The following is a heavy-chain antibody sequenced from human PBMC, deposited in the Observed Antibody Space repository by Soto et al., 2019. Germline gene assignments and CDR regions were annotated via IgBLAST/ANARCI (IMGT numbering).Heavy chain of an antibody. CDR2: INPNSGGT. V-gene: IGHV1-2*02. CDR3: ARNHPAHPYWYFDL. Sequence: QVQLVQSGAEVKKHGASVKVSCKASGYTFTGYYLHWVRQAPGPGLEWMGWINPNSGGTNYAQKFQGRVTMTRATSIRPAYMELSRLRSDDTAVHYCARNHPAHPYWYFDLVGRGTLVTVSS. CDR1: GYTFTGYY. D-gene: IGHD6-25*01. J-gene: IGHJ2*01.